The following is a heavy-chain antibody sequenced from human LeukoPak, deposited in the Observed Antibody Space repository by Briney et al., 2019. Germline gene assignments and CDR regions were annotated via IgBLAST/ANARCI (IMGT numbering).Heavy chain of an antibody. D-gene: IGHD3-16*01. CDR1: GFTFSSYS. V-gene: IGHV3-48*04. CDR3: ARDGSASPGGGYFDY. Sequence: GGSLRLSCAASGFTFSSYSMNWVRQAPGKGLEWVSYISSSSSTIYYADSVKGRFTISRDNAKNSLYLQMNSLRAEDTALYYCARDGSASPGGGYFDYWGQGTLVTVSS. CDR2: ISSSSSTI. J-gene: IGHJ4*02.